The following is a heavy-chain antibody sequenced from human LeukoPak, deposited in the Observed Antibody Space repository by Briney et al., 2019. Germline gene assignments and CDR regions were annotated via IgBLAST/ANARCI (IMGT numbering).Heavy chain of an antibody. V-gene: IGHV3-23*01. CDR2: ISTSGGST. CDR3: AKGDRYCSGGSCYSGDAFDI. CDR1: GFTFSNYA. J-gene: IGHJ3*02. Sequence: GGSLRLSCAASGFTFSNYAMTWVRQAPGKGLEWVSAISTSGGSTNYADSVKGRFTISRDNSKNTLYLQMNSLRAEDTAVYYCAKGDRYCSGGSCYSGDAFDIWGQGTMVTVSS. D-gene: IGHD2-15*01.